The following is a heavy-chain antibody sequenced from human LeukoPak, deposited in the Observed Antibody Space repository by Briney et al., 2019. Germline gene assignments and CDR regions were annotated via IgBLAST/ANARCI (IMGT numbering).Heavy chain of an antibody. J-gene: IGHJ4*02. D-gene: IGHD6-19*01. CDR3: AKTITGYSSGRFPGWPVDY. Sequence: PGGSLRLSCATSGFTLSSYAMYWVRQAPGKGLEWVSGIFGSGGSTHYADSVKGRFTISRDNSKNTVYLQMNSLRAEDTAVYYCAKTITGYSSGRFPGWPVDYWGQGTLVPVSS. V-gene: IGHV3-23*01. CDR1: GFTLSSYA. CDR2: IFGSGGST.